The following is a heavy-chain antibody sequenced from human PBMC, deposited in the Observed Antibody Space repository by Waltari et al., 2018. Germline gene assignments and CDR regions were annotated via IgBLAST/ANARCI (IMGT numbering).Heavy chain of an antibody. V-gene: IGHV4-34*01. Sequence: QVQLQQWGAGLLKPSETLSLTCSVSGASFSAYYWGWVRHVPGKGLEWIGQIRHPGNTNYNPSLQSRVAISIDTSRNQFSLRVFSVTAADTALYFCTRGGNYDFWSHRPFVDPWGQGTQVTVSS. CDR1: GASFSAYY. CDR2: IRHPGNT. CDR3: TRGGNYDFWSHRPFVDP. D-gene: IGHD3-3*01. J-gene: IGHJ5*02.